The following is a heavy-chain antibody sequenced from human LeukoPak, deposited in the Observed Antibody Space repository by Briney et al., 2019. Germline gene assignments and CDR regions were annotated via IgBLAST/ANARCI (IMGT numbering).Heavy chain of an antibody. CDR3: AKAGLVRGGALDS. V-gene: IGHV3-23*01. J-gene: IGHJ4*02. D-gene: IGHD4/OR15-4a*01. CDR2: ISGSGGST. Sequence: SGGSLRLSCAASGFTFSSYGMSWVRQAPGKGLEWVSAISGSGGSTYYADSVKGRFTISRDNSKNTLYLQMNSLGVEDTAVYYCAKAGLVRGGALDSWGQGTLVTVSS. CDR1: GFTFSSYG.